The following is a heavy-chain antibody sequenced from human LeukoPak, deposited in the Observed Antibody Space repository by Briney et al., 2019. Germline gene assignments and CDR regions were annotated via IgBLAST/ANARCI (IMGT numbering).Heavy chain of an antibody. D-gene: IGHD2-15*01. CDR1: GFNFENSW. CDR2: IKSDGSEI. J-gene: IGHJ3*02. V-gene: IGHV3-7*01. Sequence: GSLRLSCDGTGFNFENSWMNWVRQAPGKGLEWVANIKSDGSEIYYVDSVKGRFTISRDNAKNSLYLQMNSLTAEDTAVYYCVREGPTGYCGGGSCQGDAFDIWGQGTMVTVSS. CDR3: VREGPTGYCGGGSCQGDAFDI.